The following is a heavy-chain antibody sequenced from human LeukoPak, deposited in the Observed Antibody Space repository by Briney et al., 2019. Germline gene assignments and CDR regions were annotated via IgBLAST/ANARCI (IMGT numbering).Heavy chain of an antibody. V-gene: IGHV3-30*02. CDR2: IRYDGSNK. Sequence: GGSLRLSCAASGFTFSSYGMHWVRQAPGKGLEWVAFIRYDGSNKYYADSVKGRFTISRDNSKNTLYLQMNSLRAEDTAVYYCAKRVTTGRTYYYYYMDVWGKGTTVTISS. CDR3: AKRVTTGRTYYYYYMDV. J-gene: IGHJ6*03. D-gene: IGHD4-17*01. CDR1: GFTFSSYG.